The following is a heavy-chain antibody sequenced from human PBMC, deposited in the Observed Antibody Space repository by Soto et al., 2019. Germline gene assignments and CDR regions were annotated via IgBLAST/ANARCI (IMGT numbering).Heavy chain of an antibody. J-gene: IGHJ5*02. CDR2: IYYSGST. CDR1: GGSISSYY. Sequence: QVQLQESGPGLVKPSETLSLTCTVSGGSISSYYWSWIRQPPGKGLEWIGYIYYSGSTNYNPSLKCRATISVDTSKNQFSLKLSSVTAADTAVYYCARDLYCSGGSCYSPWGQGTLVTVSS. CDR3: ARDLYCSGGSCYSP. V-gene: IGHV4-59*01. D-gene: IGHD2-15*01.